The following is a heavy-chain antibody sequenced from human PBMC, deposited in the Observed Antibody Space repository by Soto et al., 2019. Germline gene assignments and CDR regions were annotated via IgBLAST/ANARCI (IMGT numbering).Heavy chain of an antibody. J-gene: IGHJ4*02. CDR2: IYPGDSDT. D-gene: IGHD3-3*01. CDR1: GYSFTSYW. Sequence: PGESLKISCKGSGYSFTSYWIGWVRQMPGKGLEWMGIIYPGDSDTRYSPSFQGQVTISADKSISTAYLQWSSLKASDTAMYYCASPTDDYDFWSGYLDWGQGTVVTVSS. V-gene: IGHV5-51*01. CDR3: ASPTDDYDFWSGYLD.